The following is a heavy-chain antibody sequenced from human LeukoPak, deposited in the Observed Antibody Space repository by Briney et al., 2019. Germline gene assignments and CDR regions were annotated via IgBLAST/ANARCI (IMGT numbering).Heavy chain of an antibody. CDR1: GGSISNNY. CDR3: ARVAAAGMTDAFDI. Sequence: SETLSLTCTVSGGSISNNYWSWFRQPPGKGLEWIGYIYYSGSTNYNPSLKSRVTISVDTSKSQFSLKLSSVTAADTAVYYCARVAAAGMTDAFDIWGQGTMVTVSS. V-gene: IGHV4-59*01. CDR2: IYYSGST. D-gene: IGHD6-13*01. J-gene: IGHJ3*02.